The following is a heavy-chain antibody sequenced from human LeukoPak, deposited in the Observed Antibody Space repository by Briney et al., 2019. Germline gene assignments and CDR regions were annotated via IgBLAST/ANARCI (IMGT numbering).Heavy chain of an antibody. Sequence: RASVKVSCKASGYXFTEHFMHWVRQAPGQGLQYMGWIHPASANTVYAQMFHGRVTLTRDTPATTTYMELSGLRSDDTAVYYCARDLRPANLWGQGTLVTVSS. CDR2: IHPASANT. CDR1: GYXFTEHF. D-gene: IGHD1-7*01. V-gene: IGHV1-2*02. J-gene: IGHJ4*02. CDR3: ARDLRPANL.